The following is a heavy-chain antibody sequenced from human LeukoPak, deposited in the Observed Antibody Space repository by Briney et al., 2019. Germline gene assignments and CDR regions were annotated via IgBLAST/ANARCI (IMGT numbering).Heavy chain of an antibody. CDR1: GDFISSGTYY. CDR3: ARSRWWRDPNWYFDL. J-gene: IGHJ2*01. D-gene: IGHD6-13*01. V-gene: IGHV4-31*03. Sequence: SQTLSLTCTVSGDFISSGTYYWSWIRQHPGKGLEWIGNIYYSGSANYNPSLKTRLTMSVDTSKNQFSLKLNSVTAADTAVYYCARSRWWRDPNWYFDLWGRGSPVSVS. CDR2: IYYSGSA.